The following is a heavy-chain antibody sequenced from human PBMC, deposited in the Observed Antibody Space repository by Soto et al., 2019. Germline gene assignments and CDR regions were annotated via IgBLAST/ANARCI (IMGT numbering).Heavy chain of an antibody. Sequence: QVQLVQSGAEVKKPGASVKVSCKASGYTFNTYGFTWVRQAPGQGLEWMGWIGAYTGDTTYVQKFQGRVTMTTETSTTSSYMNLRTLTSDDTAVYFCAMDWRGAEGFEPWGQGTLVTVSS. CDR2: IGAYTGDT. V-gene: IGHV1-18*01. CDR1: GYTFNTYG. D-gene: IGHD3-3*01. CDR3: AMDWRGAEGFEP. J-gene: IGHJ5*02.